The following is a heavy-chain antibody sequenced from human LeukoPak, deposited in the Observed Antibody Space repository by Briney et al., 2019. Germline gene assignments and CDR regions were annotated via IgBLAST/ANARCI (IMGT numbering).Heavy chain of an antibody. D-gene: IGHD6-19*01. CDR1: SGSFSGYY. Sequence: SETLSLTCAVYSGSFSGYYWSWIRQPPGKGLEWIGEINHSGSTNYNPSLKSRVTIPVDTSKNQFSLKLSSVTAADTAVYYCARGPTGWDYYYYGMDVWGQGTTVTVSS. CDR3: ARGPTGWDYYYYGMDV. V-gene: IGHV4-34*01. CDR2: INHSGST. J-gene: IGHJ6*02.